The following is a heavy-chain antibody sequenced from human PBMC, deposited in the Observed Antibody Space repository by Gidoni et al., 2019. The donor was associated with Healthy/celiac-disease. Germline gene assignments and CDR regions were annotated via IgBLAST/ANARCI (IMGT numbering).Heavy chain of an antibody. CDR2: ISYYGSTK. CDR1: GFTCSRYG. Sequence: QVQLGESGGGGVKPGRSRRRCCAAWGFTCSRYGIPWICQAPCMGLECVAVISYYGSTKSYAGAVQGRFTISRDHSKTTLYLQMTSLRAEYSAVYYCAKSLDALVTMIDSWCQGTLVTVSS. V-gene: IGHV3-30*18. D-gene: IGHD6-13*01. CDR3: AKSLDALVTMIDS. J-gene: IGHJ4*02.